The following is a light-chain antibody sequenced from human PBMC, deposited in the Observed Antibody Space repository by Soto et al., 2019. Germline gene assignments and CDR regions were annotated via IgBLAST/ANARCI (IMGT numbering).Light chain of an antibody. CDR2: GAS. Sequence: EIVLTQSPGTLSLSPGGRATLACRASQSVSSTFLAWYQQRPGQAPRLLIYGASIRATGIPDRFSGSGSGTDFTLTIRRLEPEDFAMYFCPQYGSSPRTFGQGTKVEIK. V-gene: IGKV3-20*01. CDR3: PQYGSSPRT. CDR1: QSVSSTF. J-gene: IGKJ1*01.